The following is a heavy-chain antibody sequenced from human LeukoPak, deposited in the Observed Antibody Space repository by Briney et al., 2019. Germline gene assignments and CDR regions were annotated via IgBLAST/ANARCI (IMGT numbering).Heavy chain of an antibody. CDR1: GGTFSSYA. D-gene: IGHD6-6*01. CDR3: ARARPSSSRSLYYYYMDV. J-gene: IGHJ6*03. CDR2: IIPIFGTA. Sequence: SVKVSCKASGGTFSSYAISWVQQAPGQGLEWMGGIIPIFGTANYAQEFQGRVTITADESTSTAYMELSSLRSEDTAVYYCARARPSSSRSLYYYYMDVWGKGTTVTVSS. V-gene: IGHV1-69*01.